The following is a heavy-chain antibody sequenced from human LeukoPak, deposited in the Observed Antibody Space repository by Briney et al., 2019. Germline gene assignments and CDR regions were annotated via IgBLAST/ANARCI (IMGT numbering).Heavy chain of an antibody. J-gene: IGHJ4*02. D-gene: IGHD5-12*01. Sequence: GGSLRFSCAASGFTFSSYAMTWVRQAPGKGLEWVSALSGSGGSSYYADSVKGRFTISRGNSNSTLFLQMNSLRAEDTALYYCAKLRGTVATMGYAADYWGQGTLVTVSS. CDR2: LSGSGGSS. CDR1: GFTFSSYA. V-gene: IGHV3-23*01. CDR3: AKLRGTVATMGYAADY.